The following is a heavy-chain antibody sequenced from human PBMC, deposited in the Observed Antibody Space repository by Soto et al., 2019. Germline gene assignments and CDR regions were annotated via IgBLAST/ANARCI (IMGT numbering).Heavy chain of an antibody. V-gene: IGHV1-18*01. Sequence: PGASVKVSCKASGYTFTSYGISWVRQAPGQGLEWMGWISAYNGNTNYAQKLQGRVTMTTDTSTSTAYMELRSLRSDDTAVYYCARDQNEGIAALSYYYYYMDVWGKGTTVTVSS. J-gene: IGHJ6*03. CDR2: ISAYNGNT. CDR1: GYTFTSYG. CDR3: ARDQNEGIAALSYYYYYMDV. D-gene: IGHD6-13*01.